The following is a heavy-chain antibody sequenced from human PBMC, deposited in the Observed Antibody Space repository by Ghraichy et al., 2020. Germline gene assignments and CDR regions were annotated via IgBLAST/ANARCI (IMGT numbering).Heavy chain of an antibody. J-gene: IGHJ4*02. D-gene: IGHD3-22*01. Sequence: SETLSLTCTVSGGYISSGGYYWTWIRQPPGKGLEWVGCVFFSGSTSYNPSLGSRVTISLDAPMNQFSLKLSSASAADTAVYFCATFNYYDASGYLGGRDYWGQGTLVTVSS. CDR2: VFFSGST. V-gene: IGHV4-31*03. CDR3: ATFNYYDASGYLGGRDY. CDR1: GGYISSGGYY.